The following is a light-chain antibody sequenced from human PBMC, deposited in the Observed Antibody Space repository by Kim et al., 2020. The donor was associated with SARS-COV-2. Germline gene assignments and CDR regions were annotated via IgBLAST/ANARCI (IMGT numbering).Light chain of an antibody. V-gene: IGLV1-47*01. J-gene: IGLJ1*01. Sequence: QRVTISCSGSSSNIGSNYVYWYQQLPGTAPKLLIYRNNQRPSGVPDRFSGSKSGTSASLAISGLQSEDEADYYCAAWDDSLSGSYVFGTGTKVTVL. CDR2: RNN. CDR1: SSNIGSNY. CDR3: AAWDDSLSGSYV.